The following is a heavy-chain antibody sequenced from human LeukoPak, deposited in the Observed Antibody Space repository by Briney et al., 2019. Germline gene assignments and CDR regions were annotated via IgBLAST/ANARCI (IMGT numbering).Heavy chain of an antibody. J-gene: IGHJ4*02. CDR2: INPHSCDT. CDR1: GYTFTGYH. Sequence: ASVKVSCKASGYTFTGYHIHWVRHAPGQGLECVGRINPHSCDTNFAQKFQCRDTMTRDTSITTAYMDLSSLTPDDTAVYFCARDQGSLTRSWYTGYWGQGTQVTVSS. CDR3: ARDQGSLTRSWYTGY. D-gene: IGHD6-13*01. V-gene: IGHV1-2*06.